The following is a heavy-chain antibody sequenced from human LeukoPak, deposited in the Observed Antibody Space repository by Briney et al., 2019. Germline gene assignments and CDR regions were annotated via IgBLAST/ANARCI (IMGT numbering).Heavy chain of an antibody. D-gene: IGHD4-11*01. CDR2: ISGGGPET. V-gene: IGHV3-23*01. CDR1: GLIFRNYA. CDR3: AKGGHYSFFDY. J-gene: IGHJ4*02. Sequence: GGSLRLSCTASGLIFRNYAMTWVRQAPRKGLEWVSTISGGGPETFYADSVKGRFTISRDNSKNTHYLQMSSLRAEDTGIYYCAKGGHYSFFDYWGQGTLDTVSS.